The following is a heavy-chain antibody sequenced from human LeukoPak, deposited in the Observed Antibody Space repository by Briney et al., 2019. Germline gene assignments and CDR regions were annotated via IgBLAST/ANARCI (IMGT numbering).Heavy chain of an antibody. CDR2: INPSGGST. V-gene: IGHV1-46*01. Sequence: ASVKVSCKASGYTFTSYGISWVRQAPGQGLEWMTMINPSGGSTSYVQKFQGRVTMTSDMSTSTVYMELSSLRSEDTAVYYCAREMDYVSPIDYWGQGTLVTVSS. CDR1: GYTFTSYG. CDR3: AREMDYVSPIDY. J-gene: IGHJ4*02. D-gene: IGHD4-17*01.